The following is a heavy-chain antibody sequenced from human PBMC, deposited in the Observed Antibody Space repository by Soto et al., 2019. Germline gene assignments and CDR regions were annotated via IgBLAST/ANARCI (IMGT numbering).Heavy chain of an antibody. CDR3: ARGVNYYDSSGSSWFDP. CDR1: GASLGTSNW. J-gene: IGHJ5*02. D-gene: IGHD3-22*01. Sequence: SETPSLTWAVSGASLGTSNWWSWVRQSPGKGLEWIGEIHDSGSTESNPSLKSRVTISVDRSKNQFSLKLNSVAAADTAVYYCARGVNYYDSSGSSWFDPWGQGALVTVSS. CDR2: IHDSGST. V-gene: IGHV4-4*02.